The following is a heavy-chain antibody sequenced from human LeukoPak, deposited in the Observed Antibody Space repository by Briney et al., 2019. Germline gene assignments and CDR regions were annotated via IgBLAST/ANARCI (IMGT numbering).Heavy chain of an antibody. CDR2: IFTSGST. Sequence: PSETLSLTCTVSGGSISSYYWSWIRQPAGQGLKWIGLIFTSGSTNYNPSLKSRVTMSVDTSKNQFSLKLSSVTASDTAVYFCARESSWGFKFDYWGQGTLVTVSS. CDR3: ARESSWGFKFDY. CDR1: GGSISSYY. J-gene: IGHJ4*02. D-gene: IGHD3-16*01. V-gene: IGHV4-4*07.